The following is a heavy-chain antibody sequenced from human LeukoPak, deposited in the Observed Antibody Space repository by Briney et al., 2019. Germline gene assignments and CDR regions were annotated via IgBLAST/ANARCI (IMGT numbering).Heavy chain of an antibody. CDR1: GYSISSGYY. CDR3: ARVKKEWELLRYYYMDV. D-gene: IGHD1-26*01. Sequence: SETLSLTCTVSGYSISSGYYWGWIRQPPGKGLEWIGSIYHSGSTYYNPSLKSLVTISVDTSKNQFSLKLSSVTAADTAVYYCARVKKEWELLRYYYMDVWGKGTTVTVSS. CDR2: IYHSGST. V-gene: IGHV4-38-2*02. J-gene: IGHJ6*03.